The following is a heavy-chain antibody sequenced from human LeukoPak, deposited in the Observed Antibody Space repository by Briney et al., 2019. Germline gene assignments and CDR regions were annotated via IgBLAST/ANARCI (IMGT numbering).Heavy chain of an antibody. CDR1: GFTFSSYS. CDR3: ARDTLYGDYGYFDY. J-gene: IGHJ4*02. Sequence: PGGSLRLSCAASGFTFSSYSMNWVRQAPGKGLEWVSSISSSSSYIYYADSVKGRFTISRDNSKNTLYLQMNSLRAEDTAVYYCARDTLYGDYGYFDYWGQGTLVTVSS. V-gene: IGHV3-21*01. CDR2: ISSSSSYI. D-gene: IGHD4-17*01.